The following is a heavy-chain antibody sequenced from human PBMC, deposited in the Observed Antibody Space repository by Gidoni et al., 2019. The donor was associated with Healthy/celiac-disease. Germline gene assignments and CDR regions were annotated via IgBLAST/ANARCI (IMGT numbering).Heavy chain of an antibody. CDR1: GYTFTSYG. V-gene: IGHV1-18*01. D-gene: IGHD6-19*01. CDR2: ISAYNGNT. Sequence: QVQLVQSGAEVKKPGASVKVSCKASGYTFTSYGISWVRQAPGQGLEWMGGISAYNGNTNYAQKLQGRVTMTTDTSTSTAYMELRSLRSDDTAVYYCARDRIAVAGFLKWERFRSEGESDYWGQGTLVTVSS. J-gene: IGHJ4*02. CDR3: ARDRIAVAGFLKWERFRSEGESDY.